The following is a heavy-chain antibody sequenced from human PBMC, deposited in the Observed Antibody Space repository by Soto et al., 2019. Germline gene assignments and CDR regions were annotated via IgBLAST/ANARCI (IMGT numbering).Heavy chain of an antibody. Sequence: EVQLVESGGGLIQPGGSLKLSCAASGFTVGNNYMSWVRQAPGKGLEWVSLIYSTGTTKYADSVKGRFTVSRDNAKNTLYRQMNSLRAEDTAVYYCAKDVRGSGSHYNSFGYWGQGTLVTVSS. V-gene: IGHV3-53*01. CDR3: AKDVRGSGSHYNSFGY. J-gene: IGHJ4*02. D-gene: IGHD3-10*01. CDR2: IYSTGTT. CDR1: GFTVGNNY.